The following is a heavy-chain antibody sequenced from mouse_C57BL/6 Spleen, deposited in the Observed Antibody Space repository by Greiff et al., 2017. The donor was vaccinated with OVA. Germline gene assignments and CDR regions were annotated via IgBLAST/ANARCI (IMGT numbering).Heavy chain of an antibody. J-gene: IGHJ2*01. CDR3: TPSTRGY. Sequence: EVQLQESGAELVRPGASVKLSCTASGFNIKDDYMHWVKQRPEQGLEWIGWIDPENGDTEYASKFQGKATITADTSSNTAYLQLSSLTSEDTAVYYCTPSTRGYWGQGTTLTVSS. CDR2: IDPENGDT. V-gene: IGHV14-4*01. CDR1: GFNIKDDY. D-gene: IGHD2-1*01.